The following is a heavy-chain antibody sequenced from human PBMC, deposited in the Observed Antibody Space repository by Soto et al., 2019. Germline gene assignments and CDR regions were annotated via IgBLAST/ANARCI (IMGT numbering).Heavy chain of an antibody. J-gene: IGHJ4*02. V-gene: IGHV4-31*03. CDR3: SRGPTVAAILFDY. Sequence: QVQLQESGPGLVKPSQTLSLTCTVSGDSISSGGYYWSWIRQHPGKGLEWIGYIYYRGSTYYNPSVERRAFIAVDTSKNQFSLKLSLVSSADSALYYCSRGPTVAAILFDYLGQGTLVTVSS. CDR1: GDSISSGGYY. D-gene: IGHD2-15*01. CDR2: IYYRGST.